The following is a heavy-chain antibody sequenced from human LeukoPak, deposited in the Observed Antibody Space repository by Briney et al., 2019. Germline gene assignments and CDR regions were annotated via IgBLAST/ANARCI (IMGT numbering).Heavy chain of an antibody. CDR2: IYYSGST. J-gene: IGHJ4*02. CDR3: ARGRGVAGAL. Sequence: PSETLSLTCTVSGGSFSSGSYYWSWIRQPPGTGLEWIGYIYYSGSTNYNPSLKSRVTISVDTSKNQFSLKLSSVTAADTAVYYCARGRGVAGALWGQGTLVTVSS. CDR1: GGSFSSGSYY. D-gene: IGHD3-10*01. V-gene: IGHV4-61*01.